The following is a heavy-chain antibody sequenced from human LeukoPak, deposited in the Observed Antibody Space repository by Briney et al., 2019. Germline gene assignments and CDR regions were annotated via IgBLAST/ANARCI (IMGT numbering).Heavy chain of an antibody. CDR1: GLTFDDYA. Sequence: AGSLRLTCAASGLTFDDYAMHWVRQAPGKGLEWVSLISGDGGSTYYADSVKGRFTISRDNSKNSLYLQMDSLSTEDTALYYCAKDIGSRSYPCDYRGQGTLVTVSS. J-gene: IGHJ4*02. V-gene: IGHV3-43*02. CDR2: ISGDGGST. CDR3: AKDIGSRSYPCDY. D-gene: IGHD1-26*01.